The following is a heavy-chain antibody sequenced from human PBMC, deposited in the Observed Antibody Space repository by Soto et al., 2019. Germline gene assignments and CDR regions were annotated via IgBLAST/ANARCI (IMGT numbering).Heavy chain of an antibody. CDR2: IYYSGST. CDR3: ARDRTHFDSGAYYSGLDV. V-gene: IGHV4-59*13. Sequence: NPSETLSLTCTVSGASIDSYYWNWIRQPPGKGLEWIGYIYYSGSTTYNPSLKTRVTISVDRSKNQFSLKLTSVTAADTAVYYCARDRTHFDSGAYYSGLDVWGQGTTVTVSS. CDR1: GASIDSYY. J-gene: IGHJ6*02. D-gene: IGHD3-22*01.